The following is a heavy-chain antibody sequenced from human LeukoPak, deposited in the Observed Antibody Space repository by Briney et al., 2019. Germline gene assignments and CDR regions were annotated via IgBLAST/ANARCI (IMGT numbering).Heavy chain of an antibody. Sequence: GGSLRLSCAASGFTFSSYAMSWVRQAPGKGLEWVSAISGSGGSTYYADSVKGRFTISRDNSKNTLYPQMNSLRAEDTAVYYCAKNGDSSGWYSLAPHWGQGTLVTVSS. CDR2: ISGSGGST. CDR3: AKNGDSSGWYSLAPH. J-gene: IGHJ4*02. D-gene: IGHD6-19*01. CDR1: GFTFSSYA. V-gene: IGHV3-23*01.